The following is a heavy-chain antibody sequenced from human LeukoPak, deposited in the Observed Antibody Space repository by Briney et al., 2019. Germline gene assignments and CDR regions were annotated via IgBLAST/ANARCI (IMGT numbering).Heavy chain of an antibody. J-gene: IGHJ4*02. D-gene: IGHD6-13*01. CDR3: ARGPRAAADDY. CDR1: GYTFINYA. CDR2: INAGNGNT. V-gene: IGHV1-3*01. Sequence: ASVKVSCKASGYTFINYAINWGRQAPGQRLEWMGWINAGNGNTKYSQKFQGRVTITRDTSASTAYMELSSLRSEDTAVYYCARGPRAAADDYWGQGTLVTVSS.